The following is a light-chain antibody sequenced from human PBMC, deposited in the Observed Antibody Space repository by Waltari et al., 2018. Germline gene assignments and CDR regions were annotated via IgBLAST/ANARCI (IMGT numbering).Light chain of an antibody. CDR3: GTWDSSLSGAV. V-gene: IGLV1-51*02. Sequence: QSVLTQPPSVSAAQGQRVTISCSGGRSNIGNNYVSWYRHFPGTAPKLLIYEDTERPAGIAGRFSGSKSGTSATLDITGLQAGDEADYYCGTWDSSLSGAVFGGGTHLTVL. CDR1: RSNIGNNY. J-gene: IGLJ7*01. CDR2: EDT.